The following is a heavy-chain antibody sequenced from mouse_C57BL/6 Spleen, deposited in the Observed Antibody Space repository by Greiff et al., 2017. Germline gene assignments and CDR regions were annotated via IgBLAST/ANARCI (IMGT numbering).Heavy chain of an antibody. Sequence: VQLQQSGPELVKPGASVKISCKASGYAFSSSWMNWVKQRPGKGLEWIGRIYPGDGDTNYNGKFKGKATLTADKSSSTAYMQLSSLTSEDSAVYFCARDGNCGKFAYWGQGTLVTVSA. J-gene: IGHJ3*01. V-gene: IGHV1-82*01. CDR2: IYPGDGDT. CDR1: GYAFSSSW. D-gene: IGHD2-1*01. CDR3: ARDGNCGKFAY.